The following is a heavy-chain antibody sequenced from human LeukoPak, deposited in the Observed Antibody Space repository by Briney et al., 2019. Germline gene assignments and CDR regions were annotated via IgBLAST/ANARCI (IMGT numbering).Heavy chain of an antibody. CDR3: ASSVVITTIGHDAFDI. CDR2: INHSGST. CDR1: GGSFSGYY. Sequence: PSETLSLTCAVYGGSFSGYYWSWIPQPPGKGLEWIGEINHSGSTNYNPSLKSRVTISVDTSKNQFSLKLSSVTAADTAVYYCASSVVITTIGHDAFDIWGQGTMVTVSS. J-gene: IGHJ3*02. V-gene: IGHV4-34*01. D-gene: IGHD3-22*01.